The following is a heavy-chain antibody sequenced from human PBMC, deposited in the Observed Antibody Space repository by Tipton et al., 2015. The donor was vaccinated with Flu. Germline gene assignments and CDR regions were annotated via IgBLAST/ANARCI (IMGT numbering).Heavy chain of an antibody. J-gene: IGHJ4*02. CDR2: INHSGNT. Sequence: TLSLTCAVYGGSFSGYNWSWIRQPPGRGLEWIGEINHSGNTNYNPSLKSRVTISADTSRNQFSLRLSSVTAADTAVYYCASKNYYDVGGWSTTDYWGQGTLVTVSS. CDR3: ASKNYYDVGGWSTTDY. CDR1: GGSFSGYN. V-gene: IGHV4-34*01. D-gene: IGHD3-22*01.